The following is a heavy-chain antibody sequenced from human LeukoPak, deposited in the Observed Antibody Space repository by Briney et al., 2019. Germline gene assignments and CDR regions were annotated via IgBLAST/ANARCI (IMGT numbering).Heavy chain of an antibody. V-gene: IGHV3-30-3*01. D-gene: IGHD3-22*01. J-gene: IGHJ4*02. CDR3: AKAWSMIVVVSDY. CDR1: GFTFSSYA. Sequence: GGSLRLSCAASGFTFSSYAMHWVRQAPGKGLEWVAVISYDGSNKYYADSVKGRFTIPRDNSKNTLYLQMNSLRAEDTAVYYCAKAWSMIVVVSDYWGQGTLVTVSS. CDR2: ISYDGSNK.